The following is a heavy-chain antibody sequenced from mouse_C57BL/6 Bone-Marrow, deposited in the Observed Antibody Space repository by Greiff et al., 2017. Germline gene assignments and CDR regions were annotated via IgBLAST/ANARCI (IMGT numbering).Heavy chain of an antibody. CDR1: GFTFSSSG. J-gene: IGHJ2*01. CDR2: ISSGGSYT. Sequence: EVQGVESGGDLVKPGGSLKLSCAASGFTFSSSGMSWVRQTPDKRLEWVATISSGGSYTYYPDSVKGRFTISRDNAKNTLYLQMSSLKSEDTAMYYCARHVDYDNDVGRYCFDYWGQGTTLTVSS. D-gene: IGHD2-4*01. CDR3: ARHVDYDNDVGRYCFDY. V-gene: IGHV5-6*01.